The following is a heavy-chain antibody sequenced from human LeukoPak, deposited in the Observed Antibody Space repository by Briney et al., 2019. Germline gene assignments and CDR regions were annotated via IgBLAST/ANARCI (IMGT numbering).Heavy chain of an antibody. J-gene: IGHJ4*02. CDR1: GYSISSSSW. V-gene: IGHV4-28*03. CDR2: IYYSGST. Sequence: ESGPGLVKPSDTLSLTCAVSGYSISSSSWWGWIRQPPGKGLEWIGYIYYSGSTYYNPSLKSRVTMSVDTSKNQFSLKLSSVTAVDTAVYYCARGLYDYSEVGYFDYWGQGSLVTVSS. D-gene: IGHD4-11*01. CDR3: ARGLYDYSEVGYFDY.